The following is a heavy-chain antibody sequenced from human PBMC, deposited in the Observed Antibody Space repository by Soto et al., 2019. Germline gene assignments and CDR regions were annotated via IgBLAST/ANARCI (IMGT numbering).Heavy chain of an antibody. V-gene: IGHV4-39*01. J-gene: IGHJ5*02. CDR2: IFYLGSS. Sequence: SETLSLTCPVSGDSIISSDFYWGWVRQPPVKGLEWIGSIFYLGSSYYNPSLKSRVTMSVDTSKNQFSLRLRYVTAADTALYFCARHSLALRKNNWFDPWGQGIMVTVSS. CDR1: GDSIISSDFY. CDR3: ARHSLALRKNNWFDP. D-gene: IGHD3-3*02.